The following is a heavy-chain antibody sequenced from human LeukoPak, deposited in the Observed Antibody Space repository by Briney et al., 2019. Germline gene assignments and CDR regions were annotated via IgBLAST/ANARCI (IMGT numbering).Heavy chain of an antibody. CDR1: GGTFSSYA. D-gene: IGHD3-3*02. Sequence: GASVKVSCKASGGTFSSYAISWVRQAPGQGLEWMGGIIPIFGTANYAQKFQGRVTITADGSTSTAYMELSRLRSEDTAVYYCARAQNSIKQGLYYYYGMDVWGQGTTVTVSS. V-gene: IGHV1-69*13. J-gene: IGHJ6*02. CDR3: ARAQNSIKQGLYYYYGMDV. CDR2: IIPIFGTA.